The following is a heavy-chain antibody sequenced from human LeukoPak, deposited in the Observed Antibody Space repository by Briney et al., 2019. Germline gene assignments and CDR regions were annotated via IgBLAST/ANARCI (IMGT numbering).Heavy chain of an antibody. CDR2: ISGSGSII. CDR3: ARGGLGDYVWYNWFDP. CDR1: GFTFSSFE. V-gene: IGHV3-48*03. D-gene: IGHD4-17*01. Sequence: GGSLRLSCAASGFTFSSFEMNWVRQAPGKGLEWVSYISGSGSIIYYADSVKGRFIISRDNAKNSLYPQMNSLRAEDTAVYYCARGGLGDYVWYNWFDPWGQGTLVTVSS. J-gene: IGHJ5*02.